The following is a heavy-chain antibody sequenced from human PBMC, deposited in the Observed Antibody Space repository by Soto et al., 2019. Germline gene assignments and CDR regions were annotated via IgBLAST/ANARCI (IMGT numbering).Heavy chain of an antibody. V-gene: IGHV5-51*01. CDR1: GYSFTSCW. Sequence: GESLKISCKGSGYSFTSCWIGWVRQMPGKGLEWMGIIYPGDSDTRYSPSFQGQVTISADKSISTAYLQWSSLKASDTAMYYCARSSGRGLFYYYYGMDVWGQGTTVTVSS. CDR2: IYPGDSDT. CDR3: ARSSGRGLFYYYYGMDV. D-gene: IGHD6-25*01. J-gene: IGHJ6*02.